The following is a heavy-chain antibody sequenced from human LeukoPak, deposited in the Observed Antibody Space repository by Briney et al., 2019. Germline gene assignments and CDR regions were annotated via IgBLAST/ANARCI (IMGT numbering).Heavy chain of an antibody. CDR2: INHSGST. D-gene: IGHD1-7*01. V-gene: IGHV4-34*01. Sequence: SETLSLTCAVYGGSFSGYYWSWIRQPPGKGLEWIGEINHSGSTNSHPSLKSRVPIPVETPQNQFSLKLSSVAAADTAVYYCGRGPWNWNYRGYYVMDVWGQGTTVTVSS. CDR1: GGSFSGYY. J-gene: IGHJ6*02. CDR3: GRGPWNWNYRGYYVMDV.